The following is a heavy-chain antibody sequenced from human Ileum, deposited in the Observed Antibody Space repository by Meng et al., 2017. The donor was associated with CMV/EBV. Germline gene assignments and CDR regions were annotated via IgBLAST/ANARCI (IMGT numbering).Heavy chain of an antibody. D-gene: IGHD6-6*01. Sequence: GGPLRLSCAVSGFTFSNSAMHWVRQAPGKGLEWVSMISDDGSRIYHANSVKGRFTISRDNSKNTLYLQMNSLRTEDTALYYCSKDQWGGSSTLTGMDVWGQGTTVTVSS. CDR1: GFTFSNSA. J-gene: IGHJ6*02. CDR3: SKDQWGGSSTLTGMDV. CDR2: ISDDGSRI. V-gene: IGHV3-30-3*01.